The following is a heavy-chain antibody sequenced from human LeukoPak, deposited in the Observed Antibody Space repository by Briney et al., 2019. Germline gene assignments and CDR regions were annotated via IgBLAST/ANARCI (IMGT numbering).Heavy chain of an antibody. D-gene: IGHD1-26*01. V-gene: IGHV1-2*02. J-gene: IGHJ6*02. Sequence: ASVKVSCKASGYTFTGYYMHWVRQAPGQGLEWMGSINPNSGGTNYAQKFQGRVTMTRDTSISTAYMELSRLRSDDTAVYYCAREWELATTGNYYYYYGMDVWGQGTTVTVSS. CDR1: GYTFTGYY. CDR2: INPNSGGT. CDR3: AREWELATTGNYYYYYGMDV.